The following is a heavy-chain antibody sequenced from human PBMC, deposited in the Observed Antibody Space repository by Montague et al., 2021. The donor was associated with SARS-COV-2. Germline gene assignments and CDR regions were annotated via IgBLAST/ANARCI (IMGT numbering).Heavy chain of an antibody. Sequence: SETLSLTCTVPGDSTSCPNCYWGWIRQAPGKGLDWIGTIYNSGTTYYDPSLKSRLTISIDTSKNQFSLKLTSVTAADTAVYYCARHRNYGDHSLDNWFHPRGQGTLVTVSS. D-gene: IGHD4-17*01. J-gene: IGHJ5*02. V-gene: IGHV4-39*01. CDR1: GDSTSCPNCY. CDR3: ARHRNYGDHSLDNWFHP. CDR2: IYNSGTT.